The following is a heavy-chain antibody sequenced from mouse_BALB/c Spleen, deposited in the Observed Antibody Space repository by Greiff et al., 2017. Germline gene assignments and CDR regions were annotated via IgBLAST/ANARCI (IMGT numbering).Heavy chain of an antibody. CDR1: GYAFTNYL. CDR3: ARGDYYFDY. Sequence: VQLQQSGAELVRPGTSVKVSCKASGYAFTNYLIEWVKQRPGQGLEWIGVINPGSGGTNYTEKFKGKATLTADKSSSTAYMQLSSLTSDDSAVYFCARGDYYFDYWGQGTTLTVSS. V-gene: IGHV1-54*03. CDR2: INPGSGGT. J-gene: IGHJ2*01.